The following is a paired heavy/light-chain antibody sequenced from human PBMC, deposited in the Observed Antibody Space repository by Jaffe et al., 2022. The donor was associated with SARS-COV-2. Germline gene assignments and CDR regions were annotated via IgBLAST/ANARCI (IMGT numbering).Heavy chain of an antibody. D-gene: IGHD1-26*01. CDR3: ARLVGSTPRFDY. Sequence: QLQLQESGSGLVKPSQTLSLTCAVSGGSISTAGHSWSWIRQPPGEGLEWIGYVSHSGNPYYNPSLKTRVTISLDVSKNQFSLRLSSVTAADTALYYCARLVGSTPRFDYWGQGALVTVSS. CDR1: GGSISTAGHS. J-gene: IGHJ4*02. CDR2: VSHSGNP. V-gene: IGHV4-30-2*01.
Light chain of an antibody. CDR1: QSMSIN. Sequence: DIQLTQSPSSLSASVGDRVTITCRASQSMSINLNWYQQKPGKAPKLLIYAASSLQTGVPSRFSGSGSGADFTLTISSLQPEDFATYYCQQSYRSWLTFGGGTKVEIK. CDR2: AAS. V-gene: IGKV1-39*01. J-gene: IGKJ4*01. CDR3: QQSYRSWLT.